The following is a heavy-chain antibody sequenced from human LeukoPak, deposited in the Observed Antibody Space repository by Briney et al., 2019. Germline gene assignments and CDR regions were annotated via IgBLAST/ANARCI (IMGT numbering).Heavy chain of an antibody. CDR3: ARGRMVQRRAYYYYMDV. CDR2: TYYRSKWYN. D-gene: IGHD3-10*01. Sequence: SQTPSLTCAISGDSVSSNSAAWNWIRQSPSRGLEWLGRTYYRSKWYNDYAVSVKSRITINPDTSKNQFSLQLNSVTPEDTAVYYCARGRMVQRRAYYYYMDVWGKGTTVTVSS. CDR1: GDSVSSNSAA. V-gene: IGHV6-1*01. J-gene: IGHJ6*03.